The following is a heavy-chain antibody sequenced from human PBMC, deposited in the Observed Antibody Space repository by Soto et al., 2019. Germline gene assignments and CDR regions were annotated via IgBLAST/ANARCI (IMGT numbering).Heavy chain of an antibody. CDR1: GYTFTSYA. CDR2: INAGNGNT. CDR3: ARVPAAIFIYYYYGMDV. Sequence: ASVKVSCKASGYTFTSYAMHWVRQAPGQRLEWMGWINAGNGNTKYSQKFQGRVTITRDTSASTAYMELSSLRSEDTAVYYCARVPAAIFIYYYYGMDVWGQGTTVTVSS. D-gene: IGHD2-2*01. V-gene: IGHV1-3*01. J-gene: IGHJ6*02.